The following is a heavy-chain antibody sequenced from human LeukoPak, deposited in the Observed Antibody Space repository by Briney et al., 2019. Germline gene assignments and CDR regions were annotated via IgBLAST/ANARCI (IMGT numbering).Heavy chain of an antibody. V-gene: IGHV3-30*04. Sequence: AGGSLRLSCAASGFTFSSYAMHWVRQAPGKGLEWVAVISYDGSNKYYADSVKGRFTVSRDNSKNTLYLQMNSLRAEDTAVYYCARGNYYDSSGYYPTDFDYWGQGTLVTVSS. D-gene: IGHD3-22*01. J-gene: IGHJ4*02. CDR1: GFTFSSYA. CDR2: ISYDGSNK. CDR3: ARGNYYDSSGYYPTDFDY.